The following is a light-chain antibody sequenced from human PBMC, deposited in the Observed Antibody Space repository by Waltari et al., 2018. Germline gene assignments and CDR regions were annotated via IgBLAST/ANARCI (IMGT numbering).Light chain of an antibody. V-gene: IGKV1-39*01. CDR3: QQSYNSPRT. CDR1: QSISTY. CDR2: AAS. Sequence: DIQMTQSPSSLSASVGDRVTLTCRASQSISTYLNWYQQKPGKAPKILIYAASTLQSGVPSRFSGSGSGTDFTLTISSLQPEDFATYYCQQSYNSPRTFGQGTKVEIK. J-gene: IGKJ1*01.